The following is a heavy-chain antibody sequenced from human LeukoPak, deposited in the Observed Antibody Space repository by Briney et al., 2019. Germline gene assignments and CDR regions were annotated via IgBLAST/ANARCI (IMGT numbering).Heavy chain of an antibody. CDR2: LSYDGSNE. Sequence: GGSLRLSCAASGFSFNTYGMHWVRQAPGKGLEWVAVLSYDGSNEYYTDSVKGRFTISRDNSKNTLYLQMNSLRAEDTAVYYCAKAESLYYYYGMDVWGQGTTVTVSS. V-gene: IGHV3-30*18. J-gene: IGHJ6*02. CDR3: AKAESLYYYYGMDV. CDR1: GFSFNTYG.